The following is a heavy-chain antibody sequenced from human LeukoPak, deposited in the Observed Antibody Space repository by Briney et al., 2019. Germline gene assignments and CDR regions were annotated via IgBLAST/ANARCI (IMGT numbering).Heavy chain of an antibody. CDR2: IRSKAYGGTT. CDR3: TRESGYSGYIGGWFDP. CDR1: GFTFGDYA. D-gene: IGHD5-12*01. V-gene: IGHV3-49*03. J-gene: IGHJ5*02. Sequence: GGSLRLSCTASGFTFGDYAMSWFRQAPGKGLEWVGFIRSKAYGGTTEYAASVKGRVTISRDDSKSIAYLQMNSLKIDDTGVYYCTRESGYSGYIGGWFDPWGQGTLVTVSS.